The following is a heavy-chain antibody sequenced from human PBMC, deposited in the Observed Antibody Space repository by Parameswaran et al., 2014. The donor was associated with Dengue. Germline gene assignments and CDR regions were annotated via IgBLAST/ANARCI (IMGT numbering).Heavy chain of an antibody. CDR3: ARLAPYYYYGMDV. J-gene: IGHJ6*02. V-gene: IGHV4-39*01. Sequence: WIRQPPGKGLEWIGSIYYSGSTYYNPSLKSRVAISVDTSKNQFSLKLSSVTAADTAVYYCARLAPYYYYGMDVWGQGTTVTVS. CDR2: IYYSGST.